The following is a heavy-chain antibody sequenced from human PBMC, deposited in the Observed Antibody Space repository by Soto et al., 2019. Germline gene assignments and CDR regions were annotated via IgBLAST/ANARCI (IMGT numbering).Heavy chain of an antibody. CDR1: GYTFTGYY. CDR3: ARGNAIAARPLPDY. Sequence: ASVKVSCKASGYTFTGYYMHWVRQAPGQGLEWMGWINPNSGGTNYAQKFQGWVTMTRDTSISTAYMELSRLRSDDTAVYYCARGNAIAARPLPDYWGQGTLVTVSS. V-gene: IGHV1-2*04. CDR2: INPNSGGT. J-gene: IGHJ4*02. D-gene: IGHD6-6*01.